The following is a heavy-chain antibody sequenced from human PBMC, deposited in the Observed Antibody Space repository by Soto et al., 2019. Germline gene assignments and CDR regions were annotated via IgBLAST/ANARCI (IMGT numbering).Heavy chain of an antibody. V-gene: IGHV4-39*01. Sequence: PSETLSLTCTVSGGSVSSSSYYWGWVRQPPGKGLEWIGSVYYSGSTYYNPSLESRVTISVDKSKNQFSLKLMSLSAADTAVYYWGRRGGRATISYYFDSWGRGALVTVPS. CDR1: GGSVSSSSYY. CDR2: VYYSGST. D-gene: IGHD3-16*01. CDR3: GRRGGRATISYYFDS. J-gene: IGHJ4*02.